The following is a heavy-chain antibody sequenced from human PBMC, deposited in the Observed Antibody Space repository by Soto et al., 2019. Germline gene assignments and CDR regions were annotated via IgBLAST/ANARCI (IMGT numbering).Heavy chain of an antibody. D-gene: IGHD2-21*01. CDR1: GGSITTDTFF. V-gene: IGHV4-39*01. CDR3: VKFVAQDVLDT. CDR2: VHHSGLT. J-gene: IGHJ3*01. Sequence: SETLSLTCTVSGGSITTDTFFWGWIRQSPGRGLEWIATVHHSGLTYHNPSLKSRVVISADTSKNQFSLKLTSVTARDTAVYYCVKFVAQDVLDTWGQGTLVTVSS.